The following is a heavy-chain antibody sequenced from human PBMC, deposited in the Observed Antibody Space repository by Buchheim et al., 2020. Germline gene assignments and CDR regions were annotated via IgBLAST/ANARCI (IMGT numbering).Heavy chain of an antibody. V-gene: IGHV3-30*18. Sequence: QVQLVESGGGVVQPGRSLRLSCAASGFTFSSYGMHWVRQAPGKGLEWVAVISYDGSNKYYADSVQGRFTISRDNSKNTLYLQMNSLRAEDTAVYYCAKVRTDIVVVPAPGIWDGMDVWGQGTT. J-gene: IGHJ6*02. CDR3: AKVRTDIVVVPAPGIWDGMDV. CDR1: GFTFSSYG. CDR2: ISYDGSNK. D-gene: IGHD2-2*01.